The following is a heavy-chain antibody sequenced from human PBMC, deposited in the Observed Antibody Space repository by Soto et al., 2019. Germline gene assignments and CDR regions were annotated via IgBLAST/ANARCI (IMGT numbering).Heavy chain of an antibody. D-gene: IGHD1-20*01. V-gene: IGHV3-21*04. CDR2: ISSSSSYI. Sequence: PGGSLRLSCAASGFTFSSYSMNWVRQAPGKGLEWVSSISSSSSYIYYADSVKGRFTISRDNAKNSLYLQMNSLRAEDTAVYYCAKYKRPLGTRDAFDIWGQGTMVTVSS. CDR3: AKYKRPLGTRDAFDI. J-gene: IGHJ3*02. CDR1: GFTFSSYS.